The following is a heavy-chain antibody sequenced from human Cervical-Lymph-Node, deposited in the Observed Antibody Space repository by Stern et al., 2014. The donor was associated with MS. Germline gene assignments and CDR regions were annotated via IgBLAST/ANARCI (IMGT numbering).Heavy chain of an antibody. CDR2: IGADSVNT. CDR1: GYTFTTYG. Sequence: VQLVESGTEVKKPGASVLVSCKASGYTFTTYGITWVRQAPGQGLEGRCWIGADSVNTKYAQKFQDRVTMTRDTTTGTAYMEVRSLRSEDTAVYYCARDKMHAFDYWGQGTQVTVPS. CDR3: ARDKMHAFDY. D-gene: IGHD2-8*01. V-gene: IGHV1-18*01. J-gene: IGHJ4*02.